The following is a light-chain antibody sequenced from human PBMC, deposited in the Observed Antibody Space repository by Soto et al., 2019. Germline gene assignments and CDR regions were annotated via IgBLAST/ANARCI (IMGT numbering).Light chain of an antibody. CDR1: QNINTY. V-gene: IGKV1-39*01. CDR2: AAS. J-gene: IGKJ4*01. Sequence: DIQMTQSPSSLSASVGDRVPITCRASQNINTYLTWYQQKPGKAPKLLIYAASTLQSGVPSRFSGSGSGTDFTLIISSLEPEDLATYYCQQTYTTPLTFDGGTKVELK. CDR3: QQTYTTPLT.